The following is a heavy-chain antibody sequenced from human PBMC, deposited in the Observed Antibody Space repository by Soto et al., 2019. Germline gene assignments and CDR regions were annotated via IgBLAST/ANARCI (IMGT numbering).Heavy chain of an antibody. CDR1: GASVSSATYY. V-gene: IGHV4-61*01. D-gene: IGHD1-20*01. J-gene: IGHJ6*02. Sequence: KASETLSLTCTVSGASVSSATYYWNWIRQPPGKPLEWIGYIYYSGSTNYNPSLKDRVTISLDTSNDQFSLKLSSVTGADTAVYYCARTGDNNIKHYYALDVWGPGTMVTVSS. CDR2: IYYSGST. CDR3: ARTGDNNIKHYYALDV.